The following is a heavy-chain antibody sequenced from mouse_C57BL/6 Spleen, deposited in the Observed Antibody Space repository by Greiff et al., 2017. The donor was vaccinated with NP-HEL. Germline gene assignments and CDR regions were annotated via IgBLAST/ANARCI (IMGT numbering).Heavy chain of an antibody. Sequence: QVQLKQSGPELVKPGASVKISCKASGYAFSSSWMNWVKQRPGKGREWIGRIYPGGGDTDYNGKFKGKVTLPADKSSCTAYMQLSSLTSEDSAVYFCERVATTVDAMDDWGQRTSVTVSS. CDR3: ERVATTVDAMDD. CDR2: IYPGGGDT. V-gene: IGHV1-82*01. J-gene: IGHJ4*01. D-gene: IGHD1-1*02. CDR1: GYAFSSSW.